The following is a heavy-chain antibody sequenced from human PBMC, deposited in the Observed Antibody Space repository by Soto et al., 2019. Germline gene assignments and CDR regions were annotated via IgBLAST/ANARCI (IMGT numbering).Heavy chain of an antibody. CDR3: ARGAVADTLYYYYYYGMDV. Sequence: ASVKVSCKASGYTFTGYYMHWVRQAPGQGLEWMGWINPNSGGTNYAQKFQGWVTMTRDTSISTAYMELSRLRSDDTAVYYCARGAVADTLYYYYYYGMDVWGQGTTVTAP. CDR2: INPNSGGT. D-gene: IGHD6-19*01. J-gene: IGHJ6*02. V-gene: IGHV1-2*04. CDR1: GYTFTGYY.